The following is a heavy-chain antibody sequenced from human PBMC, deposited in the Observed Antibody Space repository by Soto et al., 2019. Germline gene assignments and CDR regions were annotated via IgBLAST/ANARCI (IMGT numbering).Heavy chain of an antibody. CDR2: IYYSGST. J-gene: IGHJ4*02. D-gene: IGHD3-10*01. V-gene: IGHV4-39*07. CDR1: GGSISSSSYY. CDR3: ARVWGYYFDY. Sequence: SETLSLTCTVSGGSISSSSYYWGWIRQPPGKGLEWIGSIYYSGSTYYNPSLKSRVTISVDTSKNQLSLKLSSVTAADTAVYYCARVWGYYFDYWGQGTLVTVSS.